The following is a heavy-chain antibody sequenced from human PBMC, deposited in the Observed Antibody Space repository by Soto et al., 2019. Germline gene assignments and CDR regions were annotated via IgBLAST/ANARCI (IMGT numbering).Heavy chain of an antibody. CDR2: IIPIFGTA. V-gene: IGHV1-69*01. CDR3: ARASTYDSSGYYSSPYNWFDP. D-gene: IGHD3-22*01. J-gene: IGHJ5*02. CDR1: GGTFSSYA. Sequence: QVQLVQSGAEVKKPGSSVKVSCKASGGTFSSYAISWVRQAPGQGLEWMGGIIPIFGTANYAQKFQGRVTITADEYTSTAYMELSSLRSEDTAVYYCARASTYDSSGYYSSPYNWFDPWGQGTLVTVSS.